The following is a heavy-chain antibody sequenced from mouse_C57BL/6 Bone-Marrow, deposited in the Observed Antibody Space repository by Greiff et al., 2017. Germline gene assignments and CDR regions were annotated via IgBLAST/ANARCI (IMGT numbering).Heavy chain of an antibody. V-gene: IGHV1-59*01. J-gene: IGHJ4*01. CDR3: ASPYDYDGYAMDY. Sequence: QVQLQQPGAELVRPGTSVKLSCKASGYTFTSYWMHWVKQRPGQGLEWIGVIDPSDSYTNYNQKFKGKATFTVDTSSSTAYMQLSSLTSEDSAVYYCASPYDYDGYAMDYWGQGTSVTVSS. CDR2: IDPSDSYT. D-gene: IGHD2-4*01. CDR1: GYTFTSYW.